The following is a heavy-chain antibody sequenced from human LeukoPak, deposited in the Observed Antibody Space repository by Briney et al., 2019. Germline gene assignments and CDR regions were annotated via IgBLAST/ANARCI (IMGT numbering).Heavy chain of an antibody. D-gene: IGHD2-8*01. CDR1: GGSFSGYY. CDR2: INHSGST. CDR3: ARGPIVLMVYARYFQH. V-gene: IGHV4-34*01. J-gene: IGHJ1*01. Sequence: SETLSLTCAVYGGSFSGYYWSWIRQSQGKGLEWIREINHSGSTNYNPSLKSRVTISVGSSKNQFSLKLSSVTAADTAVYYCARGPIVLMVYARYFQHWGQGTLVTVSS.